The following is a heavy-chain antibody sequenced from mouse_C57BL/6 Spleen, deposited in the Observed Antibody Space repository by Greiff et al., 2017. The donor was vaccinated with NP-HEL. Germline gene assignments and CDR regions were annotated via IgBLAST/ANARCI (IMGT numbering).Heavy chain of an antibody. CDR1: GYTFTDYY. CDR3: ARSITTVPFAY. CDR2: INPYNGGT. D-gene: IGHD1-1*01. J-gene: IGHJ3*01. Sequence: VQLQQSGPVLVKPGASVKMSCKASGYTFTDYYMNWVKQSHGKSLEWIGVINPYNGGTSYNQKFKGKATLTVDKSSSTAYMELNSLTSEDSAVYYCARSITTVPFAYWGQGTLVTVSA. V-gene: IGHV1-19*01.